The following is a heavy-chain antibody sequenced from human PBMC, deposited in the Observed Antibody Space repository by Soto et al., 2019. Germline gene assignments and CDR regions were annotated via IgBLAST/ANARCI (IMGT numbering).Heavy chain of an antibody. J-gene: IGHJ4*02. CDR2: ITDTGGDT. D-gene: IGHD3-10*01. CDR1: GITFGRRA. CDR3: ARGSTDSYPGSRIFDF. Sequence: EVQLLESGGDLVQPGGSLRLSCVASGITFGRRAMSWVRQAPGEGLEWVSTITDTGGDTKYAGSVRGRFTMSRDNSKKTLYLQMNSLRVEDSALYYCARGSTDSYPGSRIFDFWGRGTLVTVSS. V-gene: IGHV3-23*01.